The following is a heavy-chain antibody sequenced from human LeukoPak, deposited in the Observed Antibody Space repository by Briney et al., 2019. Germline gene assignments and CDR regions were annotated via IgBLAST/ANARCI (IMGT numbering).Heavy chain of an antibody. CDR1: GFTFSSYS. CDR2: IRSSSSHI. Sequence: GESLTLSCAPSGFTFSSYSMNCVRQAPGKGLGWVSSIRSSSSHIYYADSVKGRFTISRDNAKNSLYLQINILRAGDAAVYYCARVLWSRFGESTKPYYLDYWGQGTLVTVSS. J-gene: IGHJ4*02. CDR3: ARVLWSRFGESTKPYYLDY. D-gene: IGHD3-10*01. V-gene: IGHV3-21*01.